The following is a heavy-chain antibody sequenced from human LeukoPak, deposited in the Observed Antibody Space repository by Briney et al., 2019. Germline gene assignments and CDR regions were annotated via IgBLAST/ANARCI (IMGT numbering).Heavy chain of an antibody. CDR3: ARGRYGDYGLDY. CDR2: INHSGST. V-gene: IGHV4-34*01. J-gene: IGHJ4*02. CDR1: GGSISSDY. Sequence: SETLSLTCTVSGGSISSDYWSWIRQPPGKGLEWIGEINHSGSTNYNPSLKSRVTISVDTSKNQFSLKLSSVTAADTAVYYCARGRYGDYGLDYWGQGTLVTVSS. D-gene: IGHD4-17*01.